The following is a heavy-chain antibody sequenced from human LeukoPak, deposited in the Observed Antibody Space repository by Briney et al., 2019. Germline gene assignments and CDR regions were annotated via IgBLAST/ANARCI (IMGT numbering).Heavy chain of an antibody. CDR2: IYTSGST. Sequence: SETLSLTCTVSGASISSGSYYWSWIRQPAGKGLEWIGRIYTSGSTNYNPSLKSRVTMPVDTSKNQFSLKLSSVTAADTAVYYCARATSIQHLDYWGQGALVTVSS. J-gene: IGHJ4*02. CDR3: ARATSIQHLDY. CDR1: GASISSGSYY. D-gene: IGHD5-18*01. V-gene: IGHV4-61*02.